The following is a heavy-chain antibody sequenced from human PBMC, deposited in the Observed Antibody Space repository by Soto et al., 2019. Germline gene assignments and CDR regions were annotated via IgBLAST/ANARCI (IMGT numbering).Heavy chain of an antibody. J-gene: IGHJ3*02. V-gene: IGHV4-39*01. CDR1: GGSISSSSYY. CDR2: IYYSGST. CDR3: ARSPRYSSSPYDAFDI. Sequence: SETLSLTCTVSGGSISSSSYYWGWIRQPPGKGLEWIGSIYYSGSTYYNPSLKSRVTISVDTSKNQFSLKLSSVTAADTAVYYCARSPRYSSSPYDAFDIWGQGTMVTVSS. D-gene: IGHD6-6*01.